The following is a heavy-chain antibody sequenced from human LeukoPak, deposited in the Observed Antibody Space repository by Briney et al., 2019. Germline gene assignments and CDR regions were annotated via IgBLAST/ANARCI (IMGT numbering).Heavy chain of an antibody. J-gene: IGHJ4*01. Sequence: GGSLRLSCAASGFTFSSYYMTWVRQAPGKGLEWVSSISGASAYMYSTDSVKGRFTISRDNAKNSLYLHMNSLRAEDTAVYYCARGWTTVTTSIDYWGQGTLVTVSS. V-gene: IGHV3-21*01. CDR1: GFTFSSYY. CDR3: ARGWTTVTTSIDY. CDR2: ISGASAYM. D-gene: IGHD4-17*01.